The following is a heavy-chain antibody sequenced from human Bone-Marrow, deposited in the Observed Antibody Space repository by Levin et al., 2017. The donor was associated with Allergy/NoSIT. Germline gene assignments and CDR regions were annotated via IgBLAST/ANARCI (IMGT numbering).Heavy chain of an antibody. CDR1: GFTFSGFW. V-gene: IGHV3-74*01. Sequence: AGESLKISCADSGFTFSGFWMHWVRQAPGKGLVWVARIEGDGRSTTYADSVKGRFTISRDNVKSTLYLQMDNLRAEDTAVYYCTRDFRNLGFDPWGQGTLVTVSS. CDR2: IEGDGRST. J-gene: IGHJ5*02. D-gene: IGHD3-16*01. CDR3: TRDFRNLGFDP.